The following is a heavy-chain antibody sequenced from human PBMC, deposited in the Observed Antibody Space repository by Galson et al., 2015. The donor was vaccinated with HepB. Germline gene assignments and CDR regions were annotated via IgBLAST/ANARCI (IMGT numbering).Heavy chain of an antibody. CDR2: IYSGGST. D-gene: IGHD1-26*01. CDR1: GFTVSSNY. J-gene: IGHJ6*03. V-gene: IGHV3-53*01. Sequence: SLRLSCAASGFTVSSNYMSWVRQAPGKGLEWVSVIYSGGSTYYADSVKGRFTISRDNSKNTLYLQMNSLRAEDTAVYYCAGSVGATIRSYYYYYMDVWGKGTTVTVSS. CDR3: AGSVGATIRSYYYYYMDV.